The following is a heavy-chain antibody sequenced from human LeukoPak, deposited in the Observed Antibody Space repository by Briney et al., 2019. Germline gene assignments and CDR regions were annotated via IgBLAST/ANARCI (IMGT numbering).Heavy chain of an antibody. CDR2: IKQDGSEK. J-gene: IGHJ4*02. CDR1: GFTFSSYW. V-gene: IGHV3-7*01. D-gene: IGHD1-26*01. CDR3: ARGVGAAGEYYFDY. Sequence: GGSLRLSCAASGFTFSSYWMSWVRQAPGKGLEWAANIKQDGSEKYYVDSVKGRFTISRDNAKNSLYLQMNSLRAEDTAVYYCARGVGAAGEYYFDYWGQGTLVTVSS.